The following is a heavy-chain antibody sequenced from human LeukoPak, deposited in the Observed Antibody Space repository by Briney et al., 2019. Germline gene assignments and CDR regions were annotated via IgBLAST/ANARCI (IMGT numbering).Heavy chain of an antibody. Sequence: SETLSLTCTVSGGSISSGSYYWSWIRQPAGKGLEWIGRIYTSGSTNYNPSLKSRVTISVDMSKNQFSLKLSSVTAADTAVYYCARESYYYYYMDVWGKGTTVTVSS. CDR3: ARESYYYYYMDV. CDR2: IYTSGST. CDR1: GGSISSGSYY. V-gene: IGHV4-61*02. J-gene: IGHJ6*03.